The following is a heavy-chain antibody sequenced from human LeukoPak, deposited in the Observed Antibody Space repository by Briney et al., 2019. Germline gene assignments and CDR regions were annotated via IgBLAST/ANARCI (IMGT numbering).Heavy chain of an antibody. D-gene: IGHD2-15*01. J-gene: IGHJ4*02. CDR1: GFTFSSYA. CDR3: AKDLDVYCSGGSCYFDY. Sequence: GGSLRLPCAASGFTFSSYAMSWVRQAPGKGLEWVSAISGSGGSTYYADSVKGRFTISRDNSKNTLYLQMNSLRAEDTAVYYCAKDLDVYCSGGSCYFDYWGQGTLVTVSS. CDR2: ISGSGGST. V-gene: IGHV3-23*01.